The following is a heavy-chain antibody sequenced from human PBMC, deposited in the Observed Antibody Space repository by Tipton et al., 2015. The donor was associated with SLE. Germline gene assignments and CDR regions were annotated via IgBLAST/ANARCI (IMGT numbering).Heavy chain of an antibody. D-gene: IGHD3-16*01. J-gene: IGHJ2*01. CDR1: GGSISRYY. CDR2: IHYAGGT. Sequence: TLSLTCTVSGGSISRYYWGWIRQSPAQGLEWIGTIHYAGGTYYNPSLRSRLTISVDTSENHFSLNLNSVTAADTAVYFCARQRGYYDGTPFPPWNFDLWGRGTQVTVSS. CDR3: ARQRGYYDGTPFPPWNFDL. V-gene: IGHV4-39*07.